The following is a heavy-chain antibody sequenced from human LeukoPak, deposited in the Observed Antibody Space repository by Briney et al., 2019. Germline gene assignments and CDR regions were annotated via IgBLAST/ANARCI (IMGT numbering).Heavy chain of an antibody. Sequence: GGSLRLSCSASGFTFSSYATHWVRQAPGKGLEYVSAISSNGGSTYYADSVKGRFTISRDNSKNTLYLQMSSLRAEDTAVYYCVKESGRILDYWGQGTLVTVSS. CDR1: GFTFSSYA. CDR3: VKESGRILDY. D-gene: IGHD3-10*01. V-gene: IGHV3-64D*06. J-gene: IGHJ4*02. CDR2: ISSNGGST.